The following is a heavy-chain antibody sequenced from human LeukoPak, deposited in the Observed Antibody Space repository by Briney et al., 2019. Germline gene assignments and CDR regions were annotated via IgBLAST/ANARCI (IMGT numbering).Heavy chain of an antibody. J-gene: IGHJ4*02. D-gene: IGHD5-12*01. Sequence: PGGSLRLSCAASGFTFSSYGMHWVRQAPGKGLEWVAVISYDGSNKYYADSVKGRFTISRDNSKNTLYLQMNSLRAEDTAVYYCAKDQRGYSSYLDYWGQGTLVTVSS. CDR3: AKDQRGYSSYLDY. V-gene: IGHV3-30*18. CDR1: GFTFSSYG. CDR2: ISYDGSNK.